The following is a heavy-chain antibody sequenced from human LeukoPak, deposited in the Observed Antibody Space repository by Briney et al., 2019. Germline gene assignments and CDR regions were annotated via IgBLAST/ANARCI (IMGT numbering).Heavy chain of an antibody. CDR3: ALSFAVADGVWNY. V-gene: IGHV3-23*01. CDR1: GFTFSSYA. J-gene: IGHJ4*02. CDR2: ISGSGGST. Sequence: GGSQRLSCAASGFTFSSYAISWVRQAPGKGQECVSVISGSGGSTYYADSVKGRFTISRDNSKNTLYLQMNSLRAEDTAVYYCALSFAVADGVWNYWGQGTLVTVSS. D-gene: IGHD6-19*01.